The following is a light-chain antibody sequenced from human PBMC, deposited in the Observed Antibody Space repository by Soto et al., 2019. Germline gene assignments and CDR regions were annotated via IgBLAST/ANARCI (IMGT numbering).Light chain of an antibody. CDR2: GAS. J-gene: IGKJ5*01. Sequence: EIVLKQSPCTLSVSPGERATLSCRASQSVSSSYLAWYQQKPGQAPRLLIYGASSRATGIPDRFSGSGSGTDFTLTISRLEPEDFAVYYCQQYGSSPLTFGQGTRLEIK. V-gene: IGKV3-20*01. CDR3: QQYGSSPLT. CDR1: QSVSSSY.